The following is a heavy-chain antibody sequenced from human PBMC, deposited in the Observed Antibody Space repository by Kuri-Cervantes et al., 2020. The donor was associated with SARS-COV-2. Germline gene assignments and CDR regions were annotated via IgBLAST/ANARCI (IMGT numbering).Heavy chain of an antibody. CDR3: GGHFVSGWGDYFDY. V-gene: IGHV4-39*01. CDR1: GGSISSISYY. J-gene: IGHJ4*02. Sequence: SGTLSLTCTVSGGSISSISYYWGWVRQRPGKGREWIGSINYGGSTYYNPSINSRATISVDTFKNQFSLKLSSVTAADTAVYSCGGHFVSGWGDYFDYWGQGTLVTVSS. CDR2: INYGGST. D-gene: IGHD3-16*01.